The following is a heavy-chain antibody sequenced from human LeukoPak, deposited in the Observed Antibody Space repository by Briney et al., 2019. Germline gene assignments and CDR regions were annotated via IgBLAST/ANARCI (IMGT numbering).Heavy chain of an antibody. J-gene: IGHJ3*02. Sequence: SVKVSCKASGGTFSSYAISWVRQAPGQGLEWMGGIIPILGIANYAQKFQGRVTITADKSTSTAYMELSSLRSEDTAVYYCARGFEWELLATRNDAFDIWGQGTMVTVSS. CDR1: GGTFSSYA. D-gene: IGHD1-26*01. CDR3: ARGFEWELLATRNDAFDI. CDR2: IIPILGIA. V-gene: IGHV1-69*10.